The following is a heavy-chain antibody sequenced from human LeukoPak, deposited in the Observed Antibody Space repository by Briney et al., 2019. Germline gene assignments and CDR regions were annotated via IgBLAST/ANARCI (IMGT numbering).Heavy chain of an antibody. Sequence: SETLSLTCSVSGQTIKSYYWDWVRQIPGKGLERIGHIYNTGATKYNPSLEGRVTMSVDTSTNQFSLMMNSVTAADTAIYYCARDVRDGFFDYWGQGILVTVSS. V-gene: IGHV4-59*01. CDR2: IYNTGAT. D-gene: IGHD2-2*03. J-gene: IGHJ4*02. CDR3: ARDVRDGFFDY. CDR1: GQTIKSYY.